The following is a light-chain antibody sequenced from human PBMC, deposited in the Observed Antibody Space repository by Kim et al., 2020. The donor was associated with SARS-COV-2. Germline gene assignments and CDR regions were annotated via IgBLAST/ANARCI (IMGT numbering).Light chain of an antibody. CDR2: DVS. Sequence: GQSITMSCTGTSRDVGAYNYVSWYQQHPGKAPKLIICDVSNRPSGISNRFSGSKSGNTASLTISGLLPEDEADYYCASFTRSITVVFGGGTQLTVL. CDR3: ASFTRSITVV. J-gene: IGLJ2*01. CDR1: SRDVGAYNY. V-gene: IGLV2-14*03.